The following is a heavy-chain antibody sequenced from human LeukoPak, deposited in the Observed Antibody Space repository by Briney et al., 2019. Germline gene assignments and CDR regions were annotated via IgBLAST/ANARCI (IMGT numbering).Heavy chain of an antibody. CDR3: ARAATGTYNFDY. J-gene: IGHJ4*02. D-gene: IGHD1-7*01. CDR1: GFTFSSYS. V-gene: IGHV3-21*01. Sequence: GGSLRLSCGASGFTFSSYSMNWVRQAPGKGLEWVSSISSSSSYIYYADSVKGRFTISRDNAKNSLYLQMNSLRAEDTAVYYCARAATGTYNFDYWGQGTLVTVSS. CDR2: ISSSSSYI.